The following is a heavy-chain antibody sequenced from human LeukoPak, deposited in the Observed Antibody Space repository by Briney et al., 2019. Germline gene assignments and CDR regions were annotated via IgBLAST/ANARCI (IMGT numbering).Heavy chain of an antibody. D-gene: IGHD2-2*01. V-gene: IGHV3-21*01. J-gene: IGHJ5*02. CDR3: ARRLGTSSNWFDP. Sequence: GGSLRLSCAASGFTFSTYSMTWVRQAPGEGLEWASCISSSSSYIYYADSVTGRFTISRDNAKNSLYPQMNRLRAEATAVYYCARRLGTSSNWFDPWGQGTLVTVSS. CDR2: ISSSSSYI. CDR1: GFTFSTYS.